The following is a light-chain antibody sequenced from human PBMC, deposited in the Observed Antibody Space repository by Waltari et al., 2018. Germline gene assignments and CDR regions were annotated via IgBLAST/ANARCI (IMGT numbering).Light chain of an antibody. CDR2: AAS. Sequence: DIQLTQSPSFLSASVGDSVPIPCRASQGISSYLAWYQQKPGKAPKLLIYAASTLQSGVPSRFSGSGSGTEFTLTISSLQPEDFATYYCQQLKIFGPGTKVDIE. V-gene: IGKV1-9*01. CDR1: QGISSY. CDR3: QQLKI. J-gene: IGKJ3*01.